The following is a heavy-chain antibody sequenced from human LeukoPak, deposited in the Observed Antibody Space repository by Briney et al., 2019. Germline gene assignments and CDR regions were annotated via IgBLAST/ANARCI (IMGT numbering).Heavy chain of an antibody. J-gene: IGHJ4*02. CDR2: IYYSGST. CDR1: GGSISSGGYY. D-gene: IGHD6-13*01. CDR3: ARGEGYSSSWYWNY. Sequence: PSETLSLTCTVSGGSISSGGYYWSWIRQHPGKGLEWIGYIYYSGSTYYNPSLKSRVTISVDTSKNQFSLKLSSVTAADTAVYYCARGEGYSSSWYWNYWGQGTLVTVSS. V-gene: IGHV4-31*03.